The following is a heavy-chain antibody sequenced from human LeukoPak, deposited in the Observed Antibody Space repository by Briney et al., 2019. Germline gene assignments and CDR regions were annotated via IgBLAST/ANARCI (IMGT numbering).Heavy chain of an antibody. CDR3: ARDSSSWTRYDY. CDR1: GGTFSSYA. V-gene: IGHV1-69*13. D-gene: IGHD6-13*01. CDR2: FIPIFGTA. Sequence: SVKVSCKASGGTFSSYAISWVRQAPGQGLEWMGGFIPIFGTANYAQKFQGRVTITADESTSTAYMELSSLRSEDTAVYYCARDSSSWTRYDYWGQGTLVTVSS. J-gene: IGHJ4*02.